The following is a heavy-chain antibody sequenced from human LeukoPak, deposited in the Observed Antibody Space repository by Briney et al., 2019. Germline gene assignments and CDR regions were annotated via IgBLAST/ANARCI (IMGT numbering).Heavy chain of an antibody. CDR1: GGSFSGYY. V-gene: IGHV4-34*01. CDR3: ARAHIVGATVDY. D-gene: IGHD1-26*01. Sequence: SETLSPTCAVYGGSFSGYYWSWIRQPPGKGLEWIGEINHSGSTNYNPSLKSRVTISVDTSKNQLSLKLSSVTAADTAVYYCARAHIVGATVDYWGQGTLVTVSS. J-gene: IGHJ4*02. CDR2: INHSGST.